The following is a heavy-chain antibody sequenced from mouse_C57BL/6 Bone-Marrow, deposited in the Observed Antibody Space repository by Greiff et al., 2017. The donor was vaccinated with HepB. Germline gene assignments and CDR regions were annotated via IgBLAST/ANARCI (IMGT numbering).Heavy chain of an antibody. CDR3: ARAPLYGSSFFDY. J-gene: IGHJ2*01. CDR1: GFTFSDYG. D-gene: IGHD1-1*01. CDR2: ISSGSSTI. V-gene: IGHV5-17*01. Sequence: EVQLVESGGGLVKPGGSLKLSCAASGFTFSDYGMHWVRQAPEQGLEWVAYISSGSSTIYYADTVKGRFTISRDNAKNTLFLQMTSLRSEDTAMYYCARAPLYGSSFFDYWGQGTTLTVSA.